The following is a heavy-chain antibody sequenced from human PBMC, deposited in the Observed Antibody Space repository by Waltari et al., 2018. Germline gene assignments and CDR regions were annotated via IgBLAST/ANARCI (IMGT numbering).Heavy chain of an antibody. CDR2: INPNSGGK. CDR1: GYTFTDYY. CDR3: VRGFPLISGITAQDF. D-gene: IGHD1-7*01. V-gene: IGHV1-2*02. Sequence: QVHLVQSGAEVKKPGASVKVSCKASGYTFTDYYIHWVRQAPGQGLEWMGWINPNSGGKNYPQNFQGRVTMTRDTSINTAYMELSRLRSDDTAVYYCVRGFPLISGITAQDFWGQEPWSPSPQ. J-gene: IGHJ4*01.